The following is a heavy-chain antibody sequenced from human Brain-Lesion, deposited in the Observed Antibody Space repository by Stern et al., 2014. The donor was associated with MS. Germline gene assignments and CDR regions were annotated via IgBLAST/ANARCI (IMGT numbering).Heavy chain of an antibody. CDR2: FDPEYGET. J-gene: IGHJ4*02. CDR3: ATLSPGAGGNYYRHFDY. CDR1: GYTLTELS. Sequence: QVQLVESGAEVKKPGASVKVSCKVSGYTLTELSMHWVRQAPRKGLEWMGGFDPEYGETIDAQKFQGRVTMTEDTSTDTAYMELSSLRSEDTAVYYCATLSPGAGGNYYRHFDYWGQGTLVTVSS. V-gene: IGHV1-24*01. D-gene: IGHD1-26*01.